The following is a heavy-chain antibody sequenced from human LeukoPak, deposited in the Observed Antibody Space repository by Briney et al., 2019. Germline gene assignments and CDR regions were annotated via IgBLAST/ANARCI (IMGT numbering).Heavy chain of an antibody. CDR2: ISGSGGST. V-gene: IGHV3-23*01. J-gene: IGHJ4*02. Sequence: QSGGSLRLSCAASGFTFTTYWMGWVRQAPGKGLEWVSAISGSGGSTYYADSVKGRFTISRDNSKNTLYLQMNSLRAEDTAVYYCAKASAMIVVVSKHFDYWGQGTLVTVSS. CDR1: GFTFTTYW. CDR3: AKASAMIVVVSKHFDY. D-gene: IGHD3-22*01.